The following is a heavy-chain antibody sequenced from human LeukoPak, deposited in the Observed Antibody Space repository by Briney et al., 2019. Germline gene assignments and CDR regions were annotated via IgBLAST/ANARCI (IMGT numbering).Heavy chain of an antibody. CDR2: ISGSGGST. J-gene: IGHJ4*02. D-gene: IGHD3-22*01. CDR1: GFTFSSYA. Sequence: GGSLRLSCAASGFTFSSYAMSWVRQAPGKGLEWVSAISGSGGSTYYADSVKGRFTISRDNSKNTLYLQMNSLRAEDTAVYYCARVSGGGYYDSSGYLPDYWGQGTLVTVSS. CDR3: ARVSGGGYYDSSGYLPDY. V-gene: IGHV3-23*01.